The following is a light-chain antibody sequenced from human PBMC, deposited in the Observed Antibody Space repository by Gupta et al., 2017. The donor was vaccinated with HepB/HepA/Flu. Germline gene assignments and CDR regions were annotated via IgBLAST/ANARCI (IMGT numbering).Light chain of an antibody. CDR1: QSVSNY. J-gene: IGKJ4*01. Sequence: EIVLTQSPATLSLSPGERATLSCRASQSVSNYLAWYQHKPGQAPRLLIYDASNGATGIPARCSGSGAGADFPLTISGVAPDDCAVYCFQQRDNWGLTFGGGTKVEIK. V-gene: IGKV3-11*01. CDR3: QQRDNWGLT. CDR2: DAS.